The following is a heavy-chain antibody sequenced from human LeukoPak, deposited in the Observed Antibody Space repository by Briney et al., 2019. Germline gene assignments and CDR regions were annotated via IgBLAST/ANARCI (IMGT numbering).Heavy chain of an antibody. D-gene: IGHD3-16*02. CDR2: ISESGSST. CDR3: ARDGRGNYHYDQ. Sequence: GGSLRLSCAASGFTFGTYYMSWIRQAPGKGLEWVSYISESGSSTYNADSVKGRFTISRGNAKNSVYLQMNSLRAEDTAVYYCARDGRGNYHYDQWGQGTLVTVSS. CDR1: GFTFGTYY. J-gene: IGHJ4*02. V-gene: IGHV3-11*04.